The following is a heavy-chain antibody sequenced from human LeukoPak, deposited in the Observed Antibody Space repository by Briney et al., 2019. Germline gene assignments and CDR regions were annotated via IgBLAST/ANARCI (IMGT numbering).Heavy chain of an antibody. V-gene: IGHV1-69*04. CDR2: IIPILGIA. CDR3: ARDYDFGSAPPPHLFDS. Sequence: SVKVSCKASGGTFSSYAIIWVRQAPGQGLEWMGRIIPILGIANYAQKFQGRVTITADKSTSTAYMELSSLRSEDTAVYYCARDYDFGSAPPPHLFDSGGKGTRVTVPS. CDR1: GGTFSSYA. J-gene: IGHJ4*02. D-gene: IGHD3-3*01.